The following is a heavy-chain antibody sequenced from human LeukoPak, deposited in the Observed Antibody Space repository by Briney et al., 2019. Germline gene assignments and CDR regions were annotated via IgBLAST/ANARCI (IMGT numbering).Heavy chain of an antibody. D-gene: IGHD3-16*02. CDR1: GGSFSGYY. CDR2: IYTSGST. CDR3: ARYIWGSYPTFEDY. Sequence: SETLSLTCAVYGGSFSGYYWSWIRQPAGKGLEWIGRIYTSGSTNYNPSLKSRVTISVDTSKNQFSLKLNSVTAADTAVYYCARYIWGSYPTFEDYWGQGSLVTVSS. V-gene: IGHV4-59*10. J-gene: IGHJ4*02.